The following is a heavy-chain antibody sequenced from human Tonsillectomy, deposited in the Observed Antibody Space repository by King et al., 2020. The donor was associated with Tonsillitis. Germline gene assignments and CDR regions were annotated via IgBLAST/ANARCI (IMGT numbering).Heavy chain of an antibody. V-gene: IGHV1-46*03. CDR1: GYTFTTSY. CDR2: IDVSGGST. J-gene: IGHJ4*02. Sequence: VQLVESGTEVEKPGASVRGSCKASGYTFTTSYMHWVRQAPGQGLEWMGMIDVSGGSTTYPQKFQGRVTLTRDTAAGTVYMESSSLRSEDTAVYYCTRGDLYSSSFDYWGQGTLVTVSS. CDR3: TRGDLYSSSFDY. D-gene: IGHD6-6*01.